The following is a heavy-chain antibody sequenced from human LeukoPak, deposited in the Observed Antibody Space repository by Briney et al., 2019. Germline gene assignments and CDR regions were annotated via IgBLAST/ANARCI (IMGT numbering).Heavy chain of an antibody. D-gene: IGHD2-21*02. CDR1: GFTFSTYW. CDR3: ASTYVVVTAVHDAFHI. CDR2: INSDGSSA. V-gene: IGHV3-74*01. Sequence: PGGSLRLSCAASGFTFSTYWMHGVRHAPGKGLVWVSRINSDGSSAIYADSVEGRFTISRDNAKNSLYLQMNSQRAEDTAVYYCASTYVVVTAVHDAFHIWGQGTMVTVSS. J-gene: IGHJ3*02.